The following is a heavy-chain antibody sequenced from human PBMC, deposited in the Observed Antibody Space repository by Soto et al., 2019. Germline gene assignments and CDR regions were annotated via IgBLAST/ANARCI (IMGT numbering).Heavy chain of an antibody. V-gene: IGHV1-46*01. J-gene: IGHJ1*01. D-gene: IGHD6-13*01. CDR2: INPSGGST. Sequence: GASVKVSCKASGYTFTSYHMHWVRQAPGQGLEWMGIINPSGGSTSYAQKFQGRVTMTRDTSTSTVYMELSSLRSEDTAVYYCARHICLSGWYIEHFQHWGQGTLVTVSS. CDR3: ARHICLSGWYIEHFQH. CDR1: GYTFTSYH.